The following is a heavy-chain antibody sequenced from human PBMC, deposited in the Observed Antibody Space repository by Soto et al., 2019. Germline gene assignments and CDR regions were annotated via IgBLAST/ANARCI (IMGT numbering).Heavy chain of an antibody. J-gene: IGHJ4*02. CDR1: GFTFSDYY. CDR3: ARTPRQRDLNVVVVAATKSEYYFDY. CDR2: ISSSSSYT. D-gene: IGHD2-15*01. Sequence: GGSLRLSCAASGFTFSDYYMSWIRQAPGKGLEWVSYISSSSSYTNYADSVKGRFTISRDNAKNSLYLQMNSLRAEDTAVYYCARTPRQRDLNVVVVAATKSEYYFDYWGQGTLVTVSS. V-gene: IGHV3-11*06.